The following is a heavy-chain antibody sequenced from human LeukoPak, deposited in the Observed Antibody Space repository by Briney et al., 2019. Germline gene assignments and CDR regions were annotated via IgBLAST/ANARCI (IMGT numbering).Heavy chain of an antibody. CDR3: ARDSGPVNWFDP. J-gene: IGHJ5*02. V-gene: IGHV3-21*01. Sequence: GGSLRLSCAASGFTFSSYSMNWVRQAPGKGLEWVSSISSSSSYIYYADSVKGRFTISRDNAKNSLYLQMNSLRAEDTAVYYCARDSGPVNWFDPWGQGTLVTVSS. CDR2: ISSSSSYI. CDR1: GFTFSSYS.